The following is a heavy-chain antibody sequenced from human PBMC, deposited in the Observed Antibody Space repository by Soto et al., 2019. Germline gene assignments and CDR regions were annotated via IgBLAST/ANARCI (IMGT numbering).Heavy chain of an antibody. J-gene: IGHJ4*02. CDR3: ATGSGSYGY. Sequence: KTSETLSLTCAVSGGSISSGGYSWSWIRQPPGKGLEWIGYIYHSGSTYYNPSLKSRVTISVDRSKNQFSLKLSSVTAADTAVYYCATGSGSYGYWGQGTLVTVSS. D-gene: IGHD3-10*01. CDR1: GGSISSGGYS. V-gene: IGHV4-30-2*01. CDR2: IYHSGST.